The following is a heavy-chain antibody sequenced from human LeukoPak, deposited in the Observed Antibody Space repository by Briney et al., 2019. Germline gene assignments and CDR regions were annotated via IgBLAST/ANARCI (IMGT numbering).Heavy chain of an antibody. CDR2: ISSSGSTI. Sequence: GGSLRLSCAASGFTFSSYEMNWVRQAPGKGVEWVSYISSSGSTIYYADSVKGRFTISRDNAKNSLYLQMNSLRAEDTAVYYCARDYGSGSYCYFDYWGQGTLVTVSS. CDR3: ARDYGSGSYCYFDY. D-gene: IGHD3-10*01. CDR1: GFTFSSYE. V-gene: IGHV3-48*03. J-gene: IGHJ4*02.